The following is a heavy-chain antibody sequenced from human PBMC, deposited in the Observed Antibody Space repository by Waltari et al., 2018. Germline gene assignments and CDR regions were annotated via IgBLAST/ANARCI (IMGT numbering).Heavy chain of an antibody. J-gene: IGHJ5*02. CDR2: IYHSGST. D-gene: IGHD2-2*01. CDR1: GVSLSTNNW. V-gene: IGHV4-4*02. CDR3: ARVAVPAVTTNWFDP. Sequence: QVQLQESGPGLVKPSGTLSLTCAVSGVSLSTNNWWSWVLQPPGKGLEWIGEIYHSGSTNYNPSLESRVAISVDKSKNQFSLKVRSVTAADTAVYYCARVAVPAVTTNWFDPWGQGTLVTVSS.